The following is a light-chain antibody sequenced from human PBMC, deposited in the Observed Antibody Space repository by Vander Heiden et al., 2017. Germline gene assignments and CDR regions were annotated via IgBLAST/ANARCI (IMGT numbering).Light chain of an antibody. CDR3: CSSAGSSTLV. CDR2: EDN. J-gene: IGLJ3*02. CDR1: SSDVGSYNL. Sequence: QSALTQPSPVSGSPGQSITLSCTGTSSDVGSYNLVSWYQQHRGKAPKLIIYEDNKRPSGVSNRFSGSKSGNAASLIISGVQAEDEAVYYCCSSAGSSTLVFGGGTKLTVL. V-gene: IGLV2-23*01.